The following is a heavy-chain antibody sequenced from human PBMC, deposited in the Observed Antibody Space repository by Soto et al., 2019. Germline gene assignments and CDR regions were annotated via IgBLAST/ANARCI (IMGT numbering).Heavy chain of an antibody. CDR2: INHIGHS. V-gene: IGHV4-34*01. D-gene: IGHD3-10*01. CDR3: ARDFGAGAHFDH. CDR1: GGSLTDYW. Sequence: QVHLQQWGTGLLKPSETLSLTCVVYGGSLTDYWWTWIRQTPGKGLEWIGEINHIGHSNYNPSLKSRVTLSLDPSQNQFSLKLTSVTAADTAVYYCARDFGAGAHFDHWGQGSLVTVSS. J-gene: IGHJ4*02.